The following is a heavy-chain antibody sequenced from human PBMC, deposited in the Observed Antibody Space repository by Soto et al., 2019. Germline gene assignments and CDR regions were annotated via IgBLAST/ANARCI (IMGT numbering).Heavy chain of an antibody. CDR3: ARTSSGTRGGFDP. CDR2: INPNNGNT. CDR1: GYTFTSYD. D-gene: IGHD1-1*01. V-gene: IGHV1-8*01. J-gene: IGHJ5*02. Sequence: ASVKVSCKASGYTFTSYDINWVRQATGQGLEWMGWINPNNGNTGYAEKFQGRVTMTRSTSISTAYMGLSSLRSDDTAVYFCARTSSGTRGGFDPWGQGTLVTVSS.